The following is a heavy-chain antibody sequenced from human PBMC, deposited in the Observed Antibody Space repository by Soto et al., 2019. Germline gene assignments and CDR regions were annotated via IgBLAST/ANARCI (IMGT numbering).Heavy chain of an antibody. CDR3: ASPDLGSYFDY. D-gene: IGHD7-27*01. V-gene: IGHV3-11*01. CDR1: GFTFSDYY. J-gene: IGHJ4*02. Sequence: QVQLVESGGSVVKPGGSLRLSCAASGFTFSDYYMSWIRQAPGKGLEWVSYISSSGSTIYYADSVKGRFTISRDNAKNSLYLQMISLRAEDSAVYYCASPDLGSYFDYWGQGTLVTVSS. CDR2: ISSSGSTI.